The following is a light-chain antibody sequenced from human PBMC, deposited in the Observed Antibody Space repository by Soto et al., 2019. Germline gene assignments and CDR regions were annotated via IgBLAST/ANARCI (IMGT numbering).Light chain of an antibody. V-gene: IGLV1-44*01. CDR3: AAWDASLIGYV. J-gene: IGLJ1*01. CDR1: SSNIGSNT. Sequence: QSVLTQPPLASGTPGQRVTISCSGSSSNIGSNTVNWYQQLPGTAPKLLIYSNDRRPSGVPDRFSGSKSGTSASLAISGLQSEDEADYYCAAWDASLIGYVFGTGTKLTVL. CDR2: SND.